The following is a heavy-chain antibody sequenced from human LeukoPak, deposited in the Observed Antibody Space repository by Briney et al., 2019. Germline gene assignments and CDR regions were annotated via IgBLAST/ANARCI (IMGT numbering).Heavy chain of an antibody. CDR3: AREAAGYDSSGPGY. CDR2: AQTDGATT. V-gene: IGHV3-74*01. D-gene: IGHD3-22*01. Sequence: PGGSLRLSCAASGFTFSSYSMNWVRQAPGEGLVWLSRAQTDGATTDYADSVKGRFTISRDNAKNTLYLQMNSLRVEDTAVYYCAREAAGYDSSGPGYWGQGTLVTVSS. CDR1: GFTFSSYS. J-gene: IGHJ4*02.